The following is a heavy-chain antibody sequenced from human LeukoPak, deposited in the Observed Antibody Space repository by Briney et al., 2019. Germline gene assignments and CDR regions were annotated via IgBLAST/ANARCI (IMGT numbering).Heavy chain of an antibody. D-gene: IGHD5-12*01. Sequence: ASVKVSCKASGYTFTSYAMHWVRQAPGQRLEWMGWINAGNGNTKYSQKFQGRVTITRDTSASTAYMELSSLRSEDTAVYYCARGAGLRLGSAVDYWGQGTLVTVSS. CDR2: INAGNGNT. CDR1: GYTFTSYA. V-gene: IGHV1-3*01. CDR3: ARGAGLRLGSAVDY. J-gene: IGHJ4*02.